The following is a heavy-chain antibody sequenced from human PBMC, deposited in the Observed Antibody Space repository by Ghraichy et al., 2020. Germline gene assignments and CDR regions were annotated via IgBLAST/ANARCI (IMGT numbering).Heavy chain of an antibody. D-gene: IGHD3-22*01. CDR2: IYYSGST. CDR3: ARLDSDYYDSSGYLYYYGMDV. Sequence: SETLSLTCTVSGGSISSYYWSWIRQPPGKGLEWIGYIYYSGSTNYNPSLKSRVTISVDTSKNQFSLKLSSVTAADTAVYYCARLDSDYYDSSGYLYYYGMDVWGQGTTVTVSS. V-gene: IGHV4-59*08. CDR1: GGSISSYY. J-gene: IGHJ6*02.